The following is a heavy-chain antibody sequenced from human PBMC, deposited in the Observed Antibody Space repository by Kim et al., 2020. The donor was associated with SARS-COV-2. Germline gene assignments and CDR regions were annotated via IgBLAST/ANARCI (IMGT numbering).Heavy chain of an antibody. CDR3: ALGDCSGGSCYMTF. V-gene: IGHV3-33*01. D-gene: IGHD2-15*01. Sequence: GGSLRLSCAASGFTFSSYGMHWVRQAPGKGLEWVAVIWYDGSNKYYADSVKGRFTISRDNSKNTLYLQMNSLRAEDTAVYYCALGDCSGGSCYMTFWGQGTLVTVSS. CDR2: IWYDGSNK. J-gene: IGHJ4*02. CDR1: GFTFSSYG.